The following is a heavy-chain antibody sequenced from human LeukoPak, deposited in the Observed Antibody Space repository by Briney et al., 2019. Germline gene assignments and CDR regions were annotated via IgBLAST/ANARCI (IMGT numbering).Heavy chain of an antibody. CDR1: GGSIGSGGFS. J-gene: IGHJ6*04. CDR3: ARGSGFYYGSGSPPTAVDV. D-gene: IGHD3-10*01. CDR2: IYHSGIT. Sequence: PSQTLSFTCAVSGGSIGSGGFSWSWIRLPPGKGLECIGYIYHSGITYYNPSLKSRVTISIDRSKNQFSLTLSSVTAADTAVYYCARGSGFYYGSGSPPTAVDVWGKGTTVTVSS. V-gene: IGHV4-30-2*01.